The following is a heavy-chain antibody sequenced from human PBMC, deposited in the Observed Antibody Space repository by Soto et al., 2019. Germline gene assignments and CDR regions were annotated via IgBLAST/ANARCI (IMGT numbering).Heavy chain of an antibody. J-gene: IGHJ5*02. D-gene: IGHD2-15*01. CDR2: INHSGRT. CDR3: ARDLVAEAATSPNLVGP. V-gene: IGHV4-34*01. Sequence: SEALSLTCAGYGGSLRAYYWSWLRPPPGKGLEWIGEINHSGRTHYLQSLKSRATLSVDTSKNQFFLKLTSVTAAHTAVYYCARDLVAEAATSPNLVGPWGQGTLVTVPS. CDR1: GGSLRAYY.